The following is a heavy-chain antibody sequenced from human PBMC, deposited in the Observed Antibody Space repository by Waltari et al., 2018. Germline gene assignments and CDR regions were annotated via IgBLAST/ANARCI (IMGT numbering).Heavy chain of an antibody. CDR3: ARAPSSSWVDASDI. CDR2: ISSSGSTI. Sequence: EVQLVESGGGLVQPGGSLRLSCAASGFTFSSYEMNWFRQAPGKGLEWVSYISSSGSTIYYADSVKGRFTISRDNAKNSLYLQMNSLRAEDTAVYYCARAPSSSWVDASDIWGQGTMVTVSS. V-gene: IGHV3-48*03. J-gene: IGHJ3*02. CDR1: GFTFSSYE. D-gene: IGHD6-13*01.